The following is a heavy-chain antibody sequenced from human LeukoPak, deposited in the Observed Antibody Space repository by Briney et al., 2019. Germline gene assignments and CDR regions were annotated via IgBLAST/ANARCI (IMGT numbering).Heavy chain of an antibody. CDR3: ARDGVYSSGWYLS. V-gene: IGHV3-7*01. CDR2: IKQDGSEK. CDR1: GFTFSSYW. D-gene: IGHD6-19*01. J-gene: IGHJ4*02. Sequence: GGSLRLSCAASGFTFSSYWMSWVRQAPGKGLEWAANIKQDGSEKYYVDSVKGRFTISRDNAKNSLYLQMNSLRAEDTAVYYCARDGVYSSGWYLSWGQGTLVTVSS.